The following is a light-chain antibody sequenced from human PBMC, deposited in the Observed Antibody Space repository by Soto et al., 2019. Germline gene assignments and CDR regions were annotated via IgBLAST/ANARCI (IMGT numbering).Light chain of an antibody. J-gene: IGKJ1*01. V-gene: IGKV3-20*01. CDR2: GAS. CDR3: QQYDSTPPT. CDR1: QSVNSNY. Sequence: EIVLTQSPGTLSLSPGDRATLSCRASQSVNSNYLAWYQRKPGQAPRLLIYGASNRATDIPYRFSASGSGTDFTHTITRREAEDFAVYYCQQYDSTPPTFGQGPQLQV.